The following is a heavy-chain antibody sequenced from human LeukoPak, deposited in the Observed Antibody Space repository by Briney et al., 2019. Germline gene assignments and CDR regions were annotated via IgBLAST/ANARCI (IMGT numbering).Heavy chain of an antibody. CDR3: AKVTYGSGTYGAFDS. J-gene: IGHJ4*02. CDR2: ISGSGGST. Sequence: GGSLRLSCAASGFTFSSYAMTWVRQAPGKGLEWVSGISGSGGSTYYADSVKGRFTISRDNSKNSLYLQMNSLRAEDTAVYYCAKVTYGSGTYGAFDSWGQGTLVTVSS. CDR1: GFTFSSYA. D-gene: IGHD3-10*01. V-gene: IGHV3-23*01.